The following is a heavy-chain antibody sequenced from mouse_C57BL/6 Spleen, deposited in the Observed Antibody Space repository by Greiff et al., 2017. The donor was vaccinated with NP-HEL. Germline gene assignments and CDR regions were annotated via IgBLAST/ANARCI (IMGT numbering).Heavy chain of an antibody. V-gene: IGHV1-74*01. CDR2: IHPSDSDT. Sequence: QVHVKQPGAELVKPGASVKVSCKASGYTFTSYWMHWVKQRPGQGLEWIGRIHPSDSDTNYNQKFKGKATLTVDKSSSTAYMQLSSLTSEDSAVYYCAIPSSGYGFAYWGQGTLVTVSA. CDR3: AIPSSGYGFAY. CDR1: GYTFTSYW. D-gene: IGHD3-2*02. J-gene: IGHJ3*01.